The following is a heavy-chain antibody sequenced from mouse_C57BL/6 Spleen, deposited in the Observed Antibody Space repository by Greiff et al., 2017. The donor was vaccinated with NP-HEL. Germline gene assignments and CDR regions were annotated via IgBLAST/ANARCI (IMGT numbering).Heavy chain of an antibody. CDR3: ARTPITPNMDY. D-gene: IGHD1-1*01. CDR1: GYTFTSYW. Sequence: QVQLQQPGAELVRPGTSVKLSCKASGYTFTSYWMHWVKQRPGQGLEWIGVIDPSDSYTNYNQKFKGKATLTVDTSSSTAYMQLSSLTSEDSAVYNCARTPITPNMDYGGQGTSVTVSS. V-gene: IGHV1-59*01. CDR2: IDPSDSYT. J-gene: IGHJ4*01.